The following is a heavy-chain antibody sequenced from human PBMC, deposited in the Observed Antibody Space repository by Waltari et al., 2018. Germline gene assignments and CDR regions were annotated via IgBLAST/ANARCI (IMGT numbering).Heavy chain of an antibody. D-gene: IGHD4-4*01. CDR1: GGSISSSSYS. V-gene: IGHV4-39*07. Sequence: QLQLQESGPGLVKPSETLSLTCTVSGGSISSSSYSWGWIRQPPGKGLEWIGSIYYSGSTYYNPSLKSRVTISVDTSKNQFSLKLSSVTAADTAVYYCARFYSLNWFDPWGQGTLVTVSS. CDR2: IYYSGST. J-gene: IGHJ5*02. CDR3: ARFYSLNWFDP.